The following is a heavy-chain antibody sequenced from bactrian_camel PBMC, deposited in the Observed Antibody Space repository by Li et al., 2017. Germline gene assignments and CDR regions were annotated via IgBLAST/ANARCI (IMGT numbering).Heavy chain of an antibody. Sequence: QVQLVESGGGSVKAGGSLTLSCVTSEYSYKIYGMAWFRQAPGQDREGVARIATGGGTTYYADSVKGRTTISRANAKNTVALQMSSLKPEDTAVYYCVRDSTGGSWSFGYWGQGTQVTVS. J-gene: IGHJ6*01. D-gene: IGHD6*01. CDR1: EYSYKIYG. CDR2: IATGGGTT. CDR3: VRDSTGGSWSFGY. V-gene: IGHV3S63*01.